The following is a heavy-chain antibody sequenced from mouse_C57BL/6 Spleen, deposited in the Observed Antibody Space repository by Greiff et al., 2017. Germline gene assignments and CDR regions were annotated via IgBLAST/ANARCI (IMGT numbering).Heavy chain of an antibody. CDR3: AREGVYYGNWNYYAMDY. CDR1: GYSITSGYY. J-gene: IGHJ4*01. D-gene: IGHD2-1*01. Sequence: VQLKESGPGLVKPSPSLSLTCSVTGYSITSGYYWNWIRQFPGNKLEWMGYISYDGSNNYNPSLKNRISITRDTSKNQFFLKVNSVTTEDTATYYGAREGVYYGNWNYYAMDYWGQGTSVTVSS. CDR2: ISYDGSN. V-gene: IGHV3-6*01.